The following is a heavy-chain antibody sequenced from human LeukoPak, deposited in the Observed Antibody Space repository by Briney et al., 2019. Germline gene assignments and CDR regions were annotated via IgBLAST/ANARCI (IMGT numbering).Heavy chain of an antibody. Sequence: GGSLRLSCAASGFTFSSYEMNWVRQAPGKGLEWVSYISSSGSTIYYADSVKGRFTISRDNAKNSLYLQMNSLRAEDTAVYYCARDRPLAAAGIFDYWGQGTLVTVSS. CDR1: GFTFSSYE. CDR3: ARDRPLAAAGIFDY. V-gene: IGHV3-48*03. J-gene: IGHJ4*02. CDR2: ISSSGSTI. D-gene: IGHD6-13*01.